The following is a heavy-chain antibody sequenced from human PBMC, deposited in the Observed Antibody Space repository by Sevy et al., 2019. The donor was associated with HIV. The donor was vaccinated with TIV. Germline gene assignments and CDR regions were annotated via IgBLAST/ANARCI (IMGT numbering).Heavy chain of an antibody. CDR1: GFTFTRYW. J-gene: IGHJ4*02. V-gene: IGHV3-7*01. CDR3: ARDVAAGDF. CDR2: INEDGSEK. Sequence: GESLKISCAASGFTFTRYWMSWVRQAPGKGLEWVANINEDGSEKYYVDCVKGRFTISRDNARKSLHLQMNSLRAEDTAIYYCARDVAAGDFWGQGTLVTVSS. D-gene: IGHD2-21*01.